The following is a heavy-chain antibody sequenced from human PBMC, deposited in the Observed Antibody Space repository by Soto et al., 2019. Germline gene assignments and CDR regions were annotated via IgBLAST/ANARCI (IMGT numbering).Heavy chain of an antibody. D-gene: IGHD2-21*01. Sequence: QLLESGGGLVQPGGSLRLSCEASGFRFSTYAMNWVRQAPGKGLEWVSGLSRSGETTFYADSVKGRFTISRDNSKNTLYLQMDSLRAEDTAFYYCAQARARYCGTPTCLGVLTRWGQGTLVTVTS. J-gene: IGHJ4*02. CDR1: GFRFSTYA. CDR3: AQARARYCGTPTCLGVLTR. V-gene: IGHV3-23*01. CDR2: LSRSGETT.